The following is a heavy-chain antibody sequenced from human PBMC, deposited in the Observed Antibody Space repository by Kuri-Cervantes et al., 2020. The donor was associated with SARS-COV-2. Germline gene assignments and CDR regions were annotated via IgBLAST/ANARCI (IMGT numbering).Heavy chain of an antibody. CDR1: GFTFSSYA. CDR2: ISWNSGSI. Sequence: GGSLRLSCAASGFTFSSYAMHWVRQAPGKGLEWVSGISWNSGSIGYADSVKGRFTISRDNAKNSLYLQMSSLRAEDTAVYYCARDLRLGKSLDYWGQGTLVTVSS. CDR3: ARDLRLGKSLDY. D-gene: IGHD7-27*01. V-gene: IGHV3-9*01. J-gene: IGHJ4*02.